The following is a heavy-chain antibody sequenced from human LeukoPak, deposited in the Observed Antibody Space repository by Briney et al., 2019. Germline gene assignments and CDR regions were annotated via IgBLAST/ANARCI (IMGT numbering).Heavy chain of an antibody. CDR3: ASNDYYYYGMDV. Sequence: GGSLRLSCAASGFTLSGYWMHWVRHVPEKGLVWVSRINSDGTSTNHADSVKGRFTISRDNSKNTLYLQMNSLRAEDTAVYYCASNDYYYYGMDVWGQGTTVTVSS. CDR1: GFTLSGYW. V-gene: IGHV3-74*01. CDR2: INSDGTST. J-gene: IGHJ6*02.